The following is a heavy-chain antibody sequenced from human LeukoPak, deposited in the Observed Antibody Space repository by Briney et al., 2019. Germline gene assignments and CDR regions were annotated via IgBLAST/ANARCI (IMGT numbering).Heavy chain of an antibody. CDR3: ARCRRGYDMVLGNYYYYMDV. CDR2: IYPGDSDT. V-gene: IGHV5-51*01. CDR1: GYSFTSYW. D-gene: IGHD3-9*01. Sequence: GESLKISCKGSGYSFTSYWIGWVRQMPGKGLEWMGIIYPGDSDTRYSPSFQGQVTISADKSISTAYLQWSSLKASDTAMYYCARCRRGYDMVLGNYYYYMDVWGKGTTVTISS. J-gene: IGHJ6*03.